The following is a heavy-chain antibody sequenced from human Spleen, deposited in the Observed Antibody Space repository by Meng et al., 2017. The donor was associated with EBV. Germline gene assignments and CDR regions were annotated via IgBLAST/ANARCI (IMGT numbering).Heavy chain of an antibody. V-gene: IGHV4-4*02. Sequence: GQLQEAGPGLVKPSGTLSLTCGVSRGSISSHNKWNWVRQSPERGLEWIGEISHGGSTNYNPSLRSRVTMSVDKSKNQFSLNLTSVTAADTAVYYCASRVPPYYYDYWGRGTLVTVSS. CDR2: ISHGGST. CDR1: RGSISSHNK. J-gene: IGHJ4*02. CDR3: ASRVPPYYYDY. D-gene: IGHD3-10*02.